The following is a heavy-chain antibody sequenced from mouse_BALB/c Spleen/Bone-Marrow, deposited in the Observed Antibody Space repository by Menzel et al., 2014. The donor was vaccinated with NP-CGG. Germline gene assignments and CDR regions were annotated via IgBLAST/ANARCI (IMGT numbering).Heavy chain of an antibody. CDR2: IYYSGTI. CDR3: ARAYYRYAMDY. D-gene: IGHD2-14*01. J-gene: IGHJ4*01. Sequence: VQLQQSGPGLVKPSQTVSLTCTVTGISITTGNYRWSWIRQFPGNKLEWIGFIYYSGTITYNPSLTSRTTITRDTSKNQFFLEMNSLTTEDTATYYCARAYYRYAMDYWGQGTSGTVSS. V-gene: IGHV3-5*02. CDR1: GISITTGNYR.